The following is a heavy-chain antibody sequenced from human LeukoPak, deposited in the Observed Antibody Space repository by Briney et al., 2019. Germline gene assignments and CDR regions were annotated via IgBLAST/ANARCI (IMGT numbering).Heavy chain of an antibody. Sequence: GGSLRLSCAASGFSYSTYAMSWVRQAPGKGLEWVSAISATGGSTYYADSVKGRFTISRDNSKNTLYMQINTLRAEDTAVYYCANRPLDYWGQGTLVTVSS. CDR1: GFSYSTYA. V-gene: IGHV3-23*01. CDR2: ISATGGST. CDR3: ANRPLDY. J-gene: IGHJ4*02.